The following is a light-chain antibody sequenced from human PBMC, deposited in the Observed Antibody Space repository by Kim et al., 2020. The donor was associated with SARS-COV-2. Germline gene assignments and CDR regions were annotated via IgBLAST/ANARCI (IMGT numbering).Light chain of an antibody. CDR3: ETWGTDIWV. Sequence: SVKITCTLSGGHTNYIIAWHQQQPGKAPRYLMNVESSGNYNTGSGVPDRFSGSTPGADHYLTISNLQSEDEADHYCETWGTDIWVFGGGTQLTVL. V-gene: IGLV4-60*03. CDR1: GGHTNYI. J-gene: IGLJ3*02. CDR2: VESSGNY.